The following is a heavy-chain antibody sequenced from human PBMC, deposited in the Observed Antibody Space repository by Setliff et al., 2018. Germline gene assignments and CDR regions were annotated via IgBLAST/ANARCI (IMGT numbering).Heavy chain of an antibody. CDR1: GFTFSSYA. CDR3: ARDLHWGFDY. J-gene: IGHJ4*02. CDR2: ISGSGGST. V-gene: IGHV3-23*01. D-gene: IGHD7-27*01. Sequence: GGSLRLSCAASGFTFSSYAMSWVRQAPGKGLEWVSAISGSGGSTYYADSVKGRFTISRDNSKNTLYLQMDNLRAGDMAMYYCARDLHWGFDYWGLGTLVTVSS.